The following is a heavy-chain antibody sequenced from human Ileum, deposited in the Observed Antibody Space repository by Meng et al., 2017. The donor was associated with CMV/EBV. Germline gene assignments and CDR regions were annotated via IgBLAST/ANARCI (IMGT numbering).Heavy chain of an antibody. D-gene: IGHD6-13*01. CDR3: AREPPSGQQLD. Sequence: HLRLMGSGPGLVKPSETLSLTCTVSGGSISSPPYFWGWVRQPPGKGLEWIATISYSGNTYYNPSLKSPVTISLDTSKNQFSLKLTSVTAADTAVYYCAREPPSGQQLDWGQGTLVTVSS. J-gene: IGHJ4*02. CDR1: GGSISSPPYF. CDR2: ISYSGNT. V-gene: IGHV4-39*07.